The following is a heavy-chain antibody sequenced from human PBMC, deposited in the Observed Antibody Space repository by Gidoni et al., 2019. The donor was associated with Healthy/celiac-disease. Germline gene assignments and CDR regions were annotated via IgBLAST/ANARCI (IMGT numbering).Heavy chain of an antibody. J-gene: IGHJ6*02. CDR2: ISYDGSNK. D-gene: IGHD2-15*01. V-gene: IGHV3-30*18. CDR3: AKDKSAYCSGGSCYNYYYGMDV. Sequence: QVQLVESGGGVVQPGRPLRLSCAASGFPFSSYGMHWVRQAPGKGLEWVAVISYDGSNKYYADSVKGRFTISRDNSKNTLYLQMNSLRAEDTAVYYCAKDKSAYCSGGSCYNYYYGMDVWGQGTTVTVSS. CDR1: GFPFSSYG.